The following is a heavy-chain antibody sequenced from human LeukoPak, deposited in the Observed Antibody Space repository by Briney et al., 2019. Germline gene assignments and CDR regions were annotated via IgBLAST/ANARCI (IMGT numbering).Heavy chain of an antibody. D-gene: IGHD3-16*02. V-gene: IGHV3-64*01. CDR2: ISSNGGST. CDR3: ARESGTYYDYVWGSYRFEYYFDY. J-gene: IGHJ4*02. Sequence: PGGSLRLSCAASGFTFSSYAMHWVRQAPGKGLEYVSAISSNGGSTYYANSVKGGFTISRDNSKNTLYLQMGSLRAEDMAVYYCARESGTYYDYVWGSYRFEYYFDYWGQGTLVTVSS. CDR1: GFTFSSYA.